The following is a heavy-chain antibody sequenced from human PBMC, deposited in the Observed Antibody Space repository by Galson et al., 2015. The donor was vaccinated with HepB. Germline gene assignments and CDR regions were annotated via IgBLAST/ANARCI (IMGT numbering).Heavy chain of an antibody. Sequence: SLRLSCAASGFTFSSYAMHWVRQAPGKGLEWVAVISYDGSNKYYADSVKGRFTISRDNSKNTLYLQMNSLRAEDTAVYYCARDRIRYFDWLLPFDYWGQGTLVTVSS. CDR3: ARDRIRYFDWLLPFDY. V-gene: IGHV3-30*04. CDR1: GFTFSSYA. CDR2: ISYDGSNK. D-gene: IGHD3-9*01. J-gene: IGHJ4*02.